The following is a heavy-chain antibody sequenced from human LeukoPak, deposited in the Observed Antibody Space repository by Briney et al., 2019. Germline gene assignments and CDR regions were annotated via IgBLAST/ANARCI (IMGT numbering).Heavy chain of an antibody. D-gene: IGHD5-12*01. CDR3: ARASSGNDRFDI. V-gene: IGHV4-59*01. CDR2: IYYSGST. Sequence: PSETLSLTCTVSGGSISSYYWSWIRQPPGKGLEWIGYIYYSGSTNYNPSLKSRVTISVDTSKNQFSVMLSSVTAADTAVYYCARASSGNDRFDIWGQGTMVTVSS. J-gene: IGHJ3*02. CDR1: GGSISSYY.